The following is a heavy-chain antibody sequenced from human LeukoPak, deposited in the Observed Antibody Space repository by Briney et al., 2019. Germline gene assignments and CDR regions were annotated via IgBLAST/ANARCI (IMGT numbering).Heavy chain of an antibody. CDR2: VNSDGSGT. D-gene: IGHD5-12*01. V-gene: IGHV3-74*01. CDR1: GFTFSSYW. CDR3: ARESKFSGYPFDH. Sequence: SGGSLRLSCAASGFTFSSYWMHWVRQAPGKGLVWVSRVNSDGSGTTYADSVKGRFTISRDNAKNTLYLQMNSLRAEDTAVYYCARESKFSGYPFDHWGQGTLVTVSS. J-gene: IGHJ4*02.